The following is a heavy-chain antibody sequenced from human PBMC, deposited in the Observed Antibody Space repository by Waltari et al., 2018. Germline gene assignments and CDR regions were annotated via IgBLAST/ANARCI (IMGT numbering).Heavy chain of an antibody. J-gene: IGHJ6*03. Sequence: QVQLQQSGPGLVKPSQTLPLTCAISGDSVSSTSVAWNWIRQSPSRGLEWLGRTYYRSKWFNDYAISVKGRITINPDTSKNQFSLQLNSVTPEDTAVYYCARDSPDVVNYYMDVWGKGTTVTVSS. CDR1: GDSVSSTSVA. CDR3: ARDSPDVVNYYMDV. V-gene: IGHV6-1*01. CDR2: TYYRSKWFN.